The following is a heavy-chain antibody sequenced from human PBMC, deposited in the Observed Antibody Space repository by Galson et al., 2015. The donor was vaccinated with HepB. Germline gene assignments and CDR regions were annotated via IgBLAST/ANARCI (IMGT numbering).Heavy chain of an antibody. V-gene: IGHV1-69*04. CDR3: ARGVKPQWELTLYSYMDV. CDR2: IIPFLGIA. Sequence: SVKVSCKASGGTFSNYAITWVRQAPGQGLEWMGRIIPFLGIADYAQKFQGRVTITADKSTTTAYMEMRSLRSEDTAVYYCARGVKPQWELTLYSYMDVWGTGTTVTVSS. CDR1: GGTFSNYA. J-gene: IGHJ6*03. D-gene: IGHD1-26*01.